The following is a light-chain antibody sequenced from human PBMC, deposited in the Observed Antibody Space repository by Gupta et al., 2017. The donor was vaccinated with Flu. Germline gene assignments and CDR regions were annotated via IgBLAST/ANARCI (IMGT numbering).Light chain of an antibody. CDR3: QQNNRWWT. CDR2: GAS. J-gene: IGKJ1*01. Sequence: MTPSPPTLSLSLGERATLSCRASPSIGSNLAWYQQKPGQAPRLLIYGASTSATGIPARFSGSGSGTEFSLTISSLQSENFGIYYCQQNNRWWTFGQGTKVEIK. V-gene: IGKV3D-15*01. CDR1: PSIGSN.